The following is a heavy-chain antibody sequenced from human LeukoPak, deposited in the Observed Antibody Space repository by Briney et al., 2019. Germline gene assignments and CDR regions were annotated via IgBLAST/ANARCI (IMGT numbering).Heavy chain of an antibody. J-gene: IGHJ6*02. CDR3: ARGRRPYYYGMDV. CDR1: GGPVTSYY. CDR2: IYYTGSI. Sequence: PSETLSLTCSVSGGPVTSYYWSWIRQPPGEGLEWIGHIYYTGSINYSPSLKSRVTISIDTSKNQLSLKLSSVTAADTAVYYCARGRRPYYYGMDVWGQGTTVTVSS. V-gene: IGHV4-59*02.